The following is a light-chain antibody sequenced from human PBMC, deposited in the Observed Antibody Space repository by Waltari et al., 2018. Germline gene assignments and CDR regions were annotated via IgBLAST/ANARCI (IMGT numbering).Light chain of an antibody. Sequence: DIQMTQSPSTLSASVGDRVTITCRASQSSSEWLAWYQQKPGKAPKLLIYKTSNLQSVVPSRFSGSGSGTEFTLTISSLQPDDFATYYCQQYNLYPLTFGGGTKVEIK. J-gene: IGKJ4*01. CDR1: QSSSEW. CDR2: KTS. CDR3: QQYNLYPLT. V-gene: IGKV1-5*03.